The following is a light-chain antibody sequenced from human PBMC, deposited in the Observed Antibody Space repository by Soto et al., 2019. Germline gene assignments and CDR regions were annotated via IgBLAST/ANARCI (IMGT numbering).Light chain of an antibody. CDR1: QNIRTK. V-gene: IGKV3-15*01. J-gene: IGKJ5*01. CDR2: GAS. CDR3: QQYENWPSIT. Sequence: IVLTQSPGTLSLSPGEGATLSCRASQNIRTKLAWYQQKPGQAPRLLISGASTRATGIPVRFSGSGSGTEFALAISSLQSEDFAVYYCQQYENWPSITFGQGTRLEIK.